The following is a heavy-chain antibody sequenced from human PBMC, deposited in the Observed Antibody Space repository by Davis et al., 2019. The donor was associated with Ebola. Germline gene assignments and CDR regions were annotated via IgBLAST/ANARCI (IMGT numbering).Heavy chain of an antibody. J-gene: IGHJ4*02. CDR3: ARDRGIAVAGTSYFDY. V-gene: IGHV4-4*02. D-gene: IGHD6-19*01. CDR1: GGSISSSNW. CDR2: IYHSGST. Sequence: SETLSLTCAVSGGSISSSNWWSWVRQPPGKGLEWIGEIYHSGSTNYNPSLKSRVTISVDKSKNQFSLKLSSVTAADTAVYYCARDRGIAVAGTSYFDYWGQGTLVTVSS.